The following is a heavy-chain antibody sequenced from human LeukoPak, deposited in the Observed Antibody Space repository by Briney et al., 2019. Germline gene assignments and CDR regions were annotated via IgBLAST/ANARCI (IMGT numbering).Heavy chain of an antibody. CDR3: ARDLDSPLYYDFWSGYYPLGYYYYGMDV. CDR2: IKQDGSEK. Sequence: GGSLRLSCAASGFTFSSYWMTWVRQAPGKGLEWVANIKQDGSEKDYVDSVKGRFTISRDNAKNSLYLQMNSLRAEDTAVYYCARDLDSPLYYDFWSGYYPLGYYYYGMDVWGQGTTVTVSS. D-gene: IGHD3-3*01. V-gene: IGHV3-7*05. CDR1: GFTFSSYW. J-gene: IGHJ6*02.